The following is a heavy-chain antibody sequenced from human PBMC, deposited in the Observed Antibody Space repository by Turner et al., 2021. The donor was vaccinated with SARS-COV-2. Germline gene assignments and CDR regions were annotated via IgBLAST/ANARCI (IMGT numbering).Heavy chain of an antibody. CDR2: IRSNANSDAT. V-gene: IGHV3-73*01. Sequence: EVQLVESGGGLVQPGGSLNLSCAASGFTFSGPAMHWVRRASGKGLEWVGRIRSNANSDATAYDASVKGRCTISRDDSTNTAYLKMNSLKTEDTAVYYCTTPPVDGLVVIDDDYYYGMDVWGQGTTVTVSS. J-gene: IGHJ6*02. CDR3: TTPPVDGLVVIDDDYYYGMDV. D-gene: IGHD3-22*01. CDR1: GFTFSGPA.